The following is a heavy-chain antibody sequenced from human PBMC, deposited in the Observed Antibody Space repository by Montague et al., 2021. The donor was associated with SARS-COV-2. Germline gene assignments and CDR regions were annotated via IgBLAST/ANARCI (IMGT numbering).Heavy chain of an antibody. CDR1: SGSITSGGFY. CDR3: ARSVRGYCNDDSCLARYYYGLDV. V-gene: IGHV4-31*03. D-gene: IGHD2-15*01. Sequence: TLSLTCSVSSGSITSGGFYWSWIRQPPGKGLEWIGYVYYSGSTCYNPSLESRLTISVDTSKNQFSLNLSSVTAADTAVYYCARSVRGYCNDDSCLARYYYGLDVWGQGTTVTVSS. J-gene: IGHJ6*02. CDR2: VYYSGST.